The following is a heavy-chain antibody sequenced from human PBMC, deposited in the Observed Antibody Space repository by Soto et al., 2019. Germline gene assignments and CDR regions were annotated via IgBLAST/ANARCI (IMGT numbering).Heavy chain of an antibody. Sequence: EVQLLESGGGLVQPGGSLRLSCAASGFIFSSYAMSWVRQDPGKGLEWVSAISISGGSTFYADSVKGRFTISRASSAKTLYLQMNRLRADDTDVYYCAKARYCTGGRCYRALDYWGKGTLVTVSP. J-gene: IGHJ4*02. V-gene: IGHV3-23*01. CDR3: AKARYCTGGRCYRALDY. CDR2: ISISGGST. CDR1: GFIFSSYA. D-gene: IGHD2-15*01.